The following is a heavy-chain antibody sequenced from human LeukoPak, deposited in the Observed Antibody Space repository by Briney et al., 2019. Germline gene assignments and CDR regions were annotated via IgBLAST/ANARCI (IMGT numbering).Heavy chain of an antibody. J-gene: IGHJ4*02. V-gene: IGHV3-30-3*01. D-gene: IGHD3-16*01. CDR3: ARGRFGLSLDY. Sequence: PSRSLTLTCAANGFSFSSSAMTWISQAPGKGLEWVAVISYDGSNQYYADSVKGRFTISRDNSKNTLNLQMNSLRAEDTAVYYCARGRFGLSLDYWGQGTLVTVSS. CDR1: GFSFSSSA. CDR2: ISYDGSNQ.